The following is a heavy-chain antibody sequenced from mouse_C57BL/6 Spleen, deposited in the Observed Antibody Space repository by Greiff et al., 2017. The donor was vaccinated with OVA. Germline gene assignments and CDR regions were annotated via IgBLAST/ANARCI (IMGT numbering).Heavy chain of an antibody. D-gene: IGHD1-1*01. V-gene: IGHV1-15*01. CDR1: GYTFTDYE. CDR2: IDPETGGT. J-gene: IGHJ1*03. CDR3: TRGDYYGSRPWYFDV. Sequence: QVHVKQSGAELVRPGASVTLSCKASGYTFTDYEMHWVKQTPVHGLEWIGAIDPETGGTAYNQKFKGKAILTADKSSSTAYMELRSLTSEDSAVYYCTRGDYYGSRPWYFDVWGTGTTVTVSS.